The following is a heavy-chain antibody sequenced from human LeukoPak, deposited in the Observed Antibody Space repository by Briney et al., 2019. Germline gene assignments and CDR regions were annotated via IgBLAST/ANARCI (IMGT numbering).Heavy chain of an antibody. V-gene: IGHV1-2*02. Sequence: ASMKVSCKTPGYTFTVYYIHWVRKAPGQGLEWMGWVNPNSGGTHCAQKFQGRVTMTRHTSINTVYMALNWLTSDDTAVYYCAREMLAAVAAQSWGQGTLVTVSS. CDR1: GYTFTVYY. J-gene: IGHJ5*02. D-gene: IGHD2-15*01. CDR3: AREMLAAVAAQS. CDR2: VNPNSGGT.